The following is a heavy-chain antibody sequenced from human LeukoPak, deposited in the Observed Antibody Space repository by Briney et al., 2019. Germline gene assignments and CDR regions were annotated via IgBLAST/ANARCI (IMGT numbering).Heavy chain of an antibody. D-gene: IGHD3-22*01. CDR2: IWYDGSNK. CDR1: GFTFSSYG. V-gene: IGHV3-33*03. Sequence: GGSLRLSCAASGFTFSSYGMHWVRQAPGKGLEGVAVIWYDGSNKYYADSVKGRFTISRDNSKNTLYLQMNSLRAEDTAVYYCAKDTNNYYDSSGLGDYWGQGTLVTVSS. CDR3: AKDTNNYYDSSGLGDY. J-gene: IGHJ4*02.